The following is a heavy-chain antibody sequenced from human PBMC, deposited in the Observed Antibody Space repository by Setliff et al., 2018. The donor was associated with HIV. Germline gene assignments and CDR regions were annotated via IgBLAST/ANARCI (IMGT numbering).Heavy chain of an antibody. V-gene: IGHV4-59*08. CDR3: ARHRPWEVDVFDI. CDR2: ISYNGIT. CDR1: GGSMKNYY. Sequence: SETLSLTCSVSGGSMKNYYWSWIRQPPRKGLEWVGYISYNGITTYNPSLKSRVTISVDTSKNQFSLKLTSVTAADTAVYYCARHRPWEVDVFDIWGQGTMGTVS. J-gene: IGHJ3*02. D-gene: IGHD1-26*01.